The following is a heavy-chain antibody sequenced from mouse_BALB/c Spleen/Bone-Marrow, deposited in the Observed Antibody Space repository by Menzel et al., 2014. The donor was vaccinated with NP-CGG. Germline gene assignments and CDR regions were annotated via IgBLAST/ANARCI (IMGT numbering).Heavy chain of an antibody. D-gene: IGHD2-1*01. CDR1: GYTFTDYN. J-gene: IGHJ3*01. CDR3: ARGRAYGNYVWFAY. Sequence: EVQLQQSGPELVKPGASVKISCEASGYTFTDYNMHWVKQSHGKSLDWIGYIYPYNGGTGYNQKFKSKATLTVDNSSSTAYMELRSLTSEDSAVYYCARGRAYGNYVWFAYWGQGTLVTVSA. V-gene: IGHV1S29*02. CDR2: IYPYNGGT.